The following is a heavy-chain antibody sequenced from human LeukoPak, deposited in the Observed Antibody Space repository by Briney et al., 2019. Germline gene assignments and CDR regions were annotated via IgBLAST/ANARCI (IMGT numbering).Heavy chain of an antibody. J-gene: IGHJ5*02. D-gene: IGHD3-10*01. V-gene: IGHV3-7*01. CDR1: GFTFSSYW. Sequence: PGGSLRLSCAASGFTFSSYWMSWVRQAQGKGLEWVANIKQDGSEKYYVDSVKGRFTISRDNAKNSLYLQMNSLRAEDTAVYYCARRPYYYGSGSYNWFDPWRQGTLVTVSS. CDR2: IKQDGSEK. CDR3: ARRPYYYGSGSYNWFDP.